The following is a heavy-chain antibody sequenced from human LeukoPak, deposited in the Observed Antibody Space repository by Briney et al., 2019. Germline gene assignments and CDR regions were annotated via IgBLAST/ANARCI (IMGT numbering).Heavy chain of an antibody. CDR1: GGSISSGSYY. CDR2: IYTSGST. D-gene: IGHD2-15*01. CDR3: ARSYGCSGGSCYQLRQYFQH. Sequence: PSEALSLTCTVSGGSISSGSYYWSWIRQPAGKGLEWIGRIYTSGSTNYNPSLKSRVTISVDTSKNQFSLKLSSVTAADTAVYYCARSYGCSGGSCYQLRQYFQHWGQGTLVTVSS. J-gene: IGHJ1*01. V-gene: IGHV4-61*02.